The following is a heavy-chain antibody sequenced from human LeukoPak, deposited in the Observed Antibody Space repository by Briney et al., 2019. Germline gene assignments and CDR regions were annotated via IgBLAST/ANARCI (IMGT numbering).Heavy chain of an antibody. D-gene: IGHD3-22*01. V-gene: IGHV4-59*12. Sequence: PSETLSLTCTVSGGSISSYYWSWIRQPPGKGLEWIGYIHYSGSTNYNPSLKSRVTISVDTSKNQFSLRLNSVTAADTAVYYCAREYYYDSSRSSFDYWGQGTLVTVSS. CDR1: GGSISSYY. CDR2: IHYSGST. CDR3: AREYYYDSSRSSFDY. J-gene: IGHJ4*02.